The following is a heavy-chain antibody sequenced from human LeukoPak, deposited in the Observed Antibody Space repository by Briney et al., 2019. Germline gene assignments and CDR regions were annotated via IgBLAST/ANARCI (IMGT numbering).Heavy chain of an antibody. CDR1: GFTFSSYN. D-gene: IGHD3-10*01. CDR3: ARVGSEWLVNDY. CDR2: ISYSSSST. Sequence: GGSLRLSCTASGFTFSSYNMNWVRQAPGKGLEWVSYISYSSSSTYYADSVKGRFTISRDNAKNSLYLQINSPRAEDTAVYYCARVGSEWLVNDYWGQGALVTVSS. V-gene: IGHV3-48*01. J-gene: IGHJ4*02.